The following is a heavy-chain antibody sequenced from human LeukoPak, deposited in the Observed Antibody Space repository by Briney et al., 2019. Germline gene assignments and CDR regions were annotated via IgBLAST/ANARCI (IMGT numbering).Heavy chain of an antibody. CDR2: IYTSGST. CDR1: GGSISSYY. Sequence: SKTLSLTCTVSGGSISSYYWSWIRQPAGKGLEWIGRIYTSGSTNYNPSLKSRVTMSVDTSKNQFSLKLSSVTAADTAVYYCARGRYDFWSGYYDRFDPWGQGTLVTVSS. V-gene: IGHV4-4*07. D-gene: IGHD3-3*01. J-gene: IGHJ5*02. CDR3: ARGRYDFWSGYYDRFDP.